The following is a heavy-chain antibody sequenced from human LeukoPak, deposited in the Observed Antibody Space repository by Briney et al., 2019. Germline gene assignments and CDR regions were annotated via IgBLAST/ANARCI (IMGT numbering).Heavy chain of an antibody. CDR1: GGSFSGCY. D-gene: IGHD3-10*01. J-gene: IGHJ6*02. Sequence: SETLSLTCAVYGGSFSGCYWSWIRQPPGKGLEWIGEINHSGSTNYNPSLKSRVTISVDTSKNQFSLKLSSVTAADTAVYYCARAWFGELSFYYYGMDVWGQGTTVTVSS. CDR3: ARAWFGELSFYYYGMDV. V-gene: IGHV4-34*01. CDR2: INHSGST.